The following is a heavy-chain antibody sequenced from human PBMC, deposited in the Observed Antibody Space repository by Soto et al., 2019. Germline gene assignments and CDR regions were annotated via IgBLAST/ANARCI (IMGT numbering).Heavy chain of an antibody. CDR1: GFSVRSNY. V-gene: IGHV3-53*01. D-gene: IGHD4-17*01. Sequence: GGSLRLSCAASGFSVRSNYMSWVRQAPGKGLEWVSVIHSGGSTYYAESVKGRFTTSIDNSKNTLYLQMNSLRAEDTAVYYCARDLYGDYGAYYYGLDVWGQGTTVTVSS. J-gene: IGHJ6*02. CDR3: ARDLYGDYGAYYYGLDV. CDR2: IHSGGST.